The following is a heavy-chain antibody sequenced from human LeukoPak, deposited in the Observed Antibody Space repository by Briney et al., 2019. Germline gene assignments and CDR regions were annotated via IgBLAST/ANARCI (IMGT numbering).Heavy chain of an antibody. J-gene: IGHJ6*02. CDR3: AGERPATVTSDSLIYYYYGMDV. Sequence: GGSLRLSCAASGFTFSSYGMHWVRQAPGKGLEWVAVIWYDGSNKYYADSVKGRFTISRDNSKNTLYLQMNSLRAEDTAVYYCAGERPATVTSDSLIYYYYGMDVWGQGALVTVSS. CDR2: IWYDGSNK. CDR1: GFTFSSYG. V-gene: IGHV3-33*01. D-gene: IGHD4-17*01.